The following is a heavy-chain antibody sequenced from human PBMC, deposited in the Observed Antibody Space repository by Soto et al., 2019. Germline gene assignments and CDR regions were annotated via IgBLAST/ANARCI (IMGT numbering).Heavy chain of an antibody. V-gene: IGHV3-30*03. CDR3: TRRRWIQLWPLAHYYYGMDV. J-gene: IGHJ6*02. CDR2: ISYDGSNK. CDR1: GFTFSSYG. Sequence: PGGSLRLSCAASGFTFSSYGMHWDRQAPGKGLEWVAVISYDGSNKYYADSVKGRFTISRDNSKNTLYLQMNSLRAEDTAVYYCTRRRWIQLWPLAHYYYGMDVWGQGTTVTVSS. D-gene: IGHD5-18*01.